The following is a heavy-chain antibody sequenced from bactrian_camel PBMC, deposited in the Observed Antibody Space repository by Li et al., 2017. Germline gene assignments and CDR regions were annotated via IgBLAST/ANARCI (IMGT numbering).Heavy chain of an antibody. V-gene: IGHV3S1*01. D-gene: IGHD4*01. CDR3: AADLRAAGTMIIHFHKAPYAYDS. Sequence: HVQLVESGGGSVQAGGSLRLSCAASGYTDSRNCMAWFRQAPGKAREGVATIDMDDPTNYTESVKGRFIISKDNAKNTLSLQMNDLKPEDTGVYYCAADLRAAGTMIIHFHKAPYAYDSWGQGTQVTVS. CDR2: IDMDDPT. CDR1: GYTDSRNC. J-gene: IGHJ4*01.